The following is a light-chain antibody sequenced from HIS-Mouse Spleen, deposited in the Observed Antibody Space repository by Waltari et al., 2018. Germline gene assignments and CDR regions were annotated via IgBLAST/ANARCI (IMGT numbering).Light chain of an antibody. CDR1: ALPKKY. J-gene: IGLJ2*01. CDR2: EDS. CDR3: YSTDSSGNHRV. V-gene: IGLV3-10*01. Sequence: SYELTQPPSVSVSPGQTARITCHGDALPKKYAYWYQKKSGQAPVLVIYEDSNRPSGIPERFSGSSSGTMATLTISGAQVEDEADYYCYSTDSSGNHRVFGGGTKLTVL.